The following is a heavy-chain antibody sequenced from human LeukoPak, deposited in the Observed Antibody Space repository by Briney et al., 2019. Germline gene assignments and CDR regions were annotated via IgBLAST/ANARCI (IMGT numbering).Heavy chain of an antibody. V-gene: IGHV4-39*07. CDR1: GGSISSSSYY. CDR3: ASGGGRYDILTGYLGPYYFDY. D-gene: IGHD3-9*01. J-gene: IGHJ4*02. Sequence: SETLSLTCTVSGGSISSSSYYWGWIRQPPGKGLEWIGSIYYSGSTYYNPSLKSRVTISVDTSKNQFSLKLSSVTAADTAVYYCASGGGRYDILTGYLGPYYFDYWGQGTLVTVSS. CDR2: IYYSGST.